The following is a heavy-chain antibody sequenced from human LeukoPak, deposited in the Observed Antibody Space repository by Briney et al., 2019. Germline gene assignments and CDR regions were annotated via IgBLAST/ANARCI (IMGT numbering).Heavy chain of an antibody. V-gene: IGHV1-2*06. CDR3: ARKGDYEVDFDY. J-gene: IGHJ4*02. Sequence: ASVTVSCKASGYTFTSYGISWVRQAPGQGLEWMGRINPNTGGTNYAQKFQGRIIMTRDTSINAAYMELTRLRSDDTAVYYCARKGDYEVDFDYWGQGTLVTVSS. CDR2: INPNTGGT. CDR1: GYTFTSYG. D-gene: IGHD4-17*01.